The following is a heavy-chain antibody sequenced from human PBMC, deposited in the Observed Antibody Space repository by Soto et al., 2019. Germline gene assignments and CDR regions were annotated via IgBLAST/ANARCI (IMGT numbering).Heavy chain of an antibody. CDR2: IVVGSGNT. D-gene: IGHD2-21*02. V-gene: IGHV1-58*01. Sequence: ASVKVSCKASGFTFTSSAVQWVRQARGQRLEWIGWIVVGSGNTNYAQKFQERVTITRDMSTSTAYMELSSLRSEDTAVYYCAAVGGGNSRSFEYWGQGTLVTVSS. CDR1: GFTFTSSA. CDR3: AAVGGGNSRSFEY. J-gene: IGHJ4*02.